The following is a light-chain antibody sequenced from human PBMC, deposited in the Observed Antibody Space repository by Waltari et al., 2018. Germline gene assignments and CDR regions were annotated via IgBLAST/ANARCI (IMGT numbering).Light chain of an antibody. CDR2: KAF. J-gene: IGKJ2*01. Sequence: DIQMTQSPSTLSASVGDRVTITCRASQSISSWLAWYQQKPGKAPKLLIYKAFSLESGVPSRFSGSGSGTEFTLTISSLQPDDFATYYCQQYNSYRYTFGQGTKLEIK. V-gene: IGKV1-5*03. CDR1: QSISSW. CDR3: QQYNSYRYT.